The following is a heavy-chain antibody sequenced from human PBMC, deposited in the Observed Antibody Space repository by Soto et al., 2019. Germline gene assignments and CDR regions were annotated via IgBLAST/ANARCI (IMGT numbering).Heavy chain of an antibody. CDR3: ARGEIYSNYVYPSYYFDY. D-gene: IGHD4-4*01. CDR2: IYHSGST. V-gene: IGHV4-30-2*01. Sequence: SLTCAVSGGSISSGGYSWSWIRQPPGKGLEWIGYIYHSGSTYYNPSLKSRVTISVDRSKNQFSLKLSSVTAADTAVYYCARGEIYSNYVYPSYYFDYWGQGTLVTVSS. CDR1: GGSISSGGYS. J-gene: IGHJ4*02.